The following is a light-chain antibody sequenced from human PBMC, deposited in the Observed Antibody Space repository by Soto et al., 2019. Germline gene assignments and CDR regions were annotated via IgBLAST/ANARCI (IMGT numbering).Light chain of an antibody. CDR1: SSDVGGYNF. CDR3: SSYTSSSTVI. V-gene: IGLV2-14*03. CDR2: DVR. Sequence: QSVLTQPASVSGSPGQSITISCTGTSSDVGGYNFVSWYQQHPGNAPKFIIYDVRNRPSGVSNRFSGSRSGNTASLTISGLQAEDEADYYCSSYTSSSTVIFGGGTKSPS. J-gene: IGLJ2*01.